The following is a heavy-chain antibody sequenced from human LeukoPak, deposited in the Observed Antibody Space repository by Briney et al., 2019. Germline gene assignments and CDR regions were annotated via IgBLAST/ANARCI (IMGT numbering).Heavy chain of an antibody. J-gene: IGHJ4*02. CDR3: ARSLNPYDFWSGY. CDR1: GDTFTTDY. V-gene: IGHV1-2*02. Sequence: ASVKVSCKASGDTFTTDYIHWVRQAPGQGLEWMGWINPNSGGTNYAQKFQGRVTMTRDTSISTAYMELSRLRSDDTAVYYCARSLNPYDFWSGYWGQGTLVTVSS. D-gene: IGHD3-3*01. CDR2: INPNSGGT.